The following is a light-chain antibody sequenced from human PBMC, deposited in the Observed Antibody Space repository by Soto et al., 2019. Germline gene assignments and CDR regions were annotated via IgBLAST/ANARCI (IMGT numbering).Light chain of an antibody. Sequence: EIVLTQSPGTLSLSPGERATLSCRASQSVSSSYLAWYQQKPGQAPRLLFYGASSRATGIPDRFSGSGSGTDFTLTISRLEPEDFAVYYWQQYGSSPPNTFGGGTKVEIK. V-gene: IGKV3-20*01. CDR1: QSVSSSY. CDR3: QQYGSSPPNT. J-gene: IGKJ4*01. CDR2: GAS.